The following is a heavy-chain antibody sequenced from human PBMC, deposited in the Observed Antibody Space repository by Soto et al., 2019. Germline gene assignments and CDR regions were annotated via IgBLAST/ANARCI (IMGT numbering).Heavy chain of an antibody. Sequence: QVQLQESGPGLVKPSETLSLTCTVSGGSISSYYWSWIRQPPGKGLEWIGYIYYSGSTNYNPSLTSXVXLXXDTSQNQFSLKLSSVTAADTPVYYCAGGGGGYFQHWGQGTLVTVSS. V-gene: IGHV4-59*01. D-gene: IGHD1-26*01. CDR3: AGGGGGYFQH. CDR1: GGSISSYY. CDR2: IYYSGST. J-gene: IGHJ1*01.